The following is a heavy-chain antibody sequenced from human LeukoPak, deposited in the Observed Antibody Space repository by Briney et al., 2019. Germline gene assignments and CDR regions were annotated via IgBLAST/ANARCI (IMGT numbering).Heavy chain of an antibody. V-gene: IGHV3-33*01. J-gene: IGHJ4*02. Sequence: GSLRLSCAASGFIFSYYGMHWVRQAPGKGLEWVAVIWYDGSNRYYADSLKGRFTISRDNSKNTLYLQMNSLTADDTAVYYCARDPLGVLSYFDYWGQGTLVTVSS. D-gene: IGHD3-16*01. CDR2: IWYDGSNR. CDR1: GFIFSYYG. CDR3: ARDPLGVLSYFDY.